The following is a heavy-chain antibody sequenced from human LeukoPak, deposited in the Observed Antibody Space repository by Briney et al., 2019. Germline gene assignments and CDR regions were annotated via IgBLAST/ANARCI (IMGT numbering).Heavy chain of an antibody. CDR2: IYYSGST. J-gene: IGHJ5*02. Sequence: SETLSLTCTVSGGSVSSGSYYWSWIRQPPGKGLEWIGYIYYSGSTNYNPSLKSRVTISVDTSKNQFSLKLSSVTAADTAVYYCAREGYDFWSGTSEFDPWGQGTLVTVSS. V-gene: IGHV4-61*01. D-gene: IGHD3-3*01. CDR3: AREGYDFWSGTSEFDP. CDR1: GGSVSSGSYY.